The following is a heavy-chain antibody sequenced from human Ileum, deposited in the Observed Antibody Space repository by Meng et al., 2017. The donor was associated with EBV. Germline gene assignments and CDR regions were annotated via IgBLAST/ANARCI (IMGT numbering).Heavy chain of an antibody. CDR3: AGGGWSLDY. V-gene: IGHV4-59*12. J-gene: IGHJ4*02. CDR2: IYDSGST. CDR1: GDRIRGYF. Sequence: VQVWGVGPGLVTPVVSSFSTFSFCGDRIRGYFRQWIRQPPGKGLEWFGDIYDSGSTNDNPPLKSRVTISVDTSKNQFSPNLSSVTAADTAVYYCAGGGWSLDYWGQGTLVTVSS. D-gene: IGHD3-16*01.